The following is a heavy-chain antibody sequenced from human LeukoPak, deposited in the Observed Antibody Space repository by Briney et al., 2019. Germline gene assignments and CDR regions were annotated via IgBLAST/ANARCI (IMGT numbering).Heavy chain of an antibody. V-gene: IGHV4-34*01. J-gene: IGHJ6*02. Sequence: SETLSLTCAVYGGSFSGYYWSWIRQPPGKGLEWIGEINHSGSTNYNPSLKSRVTISADTSKNQFSLKLSSVTAADTAVYYCARVVKPKQWLAPTGYYYYYGMDVWGQGTTVTVSS. CDR2: INHSGST. D-gene: IGHD6-19*01. CDR3: ARVVKPKQWLAPTGYYYYYGMDV. CDR1: GGSFSGYY.